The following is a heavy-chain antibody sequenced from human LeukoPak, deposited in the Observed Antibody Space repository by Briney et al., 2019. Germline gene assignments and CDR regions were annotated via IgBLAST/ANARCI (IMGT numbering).Heavy chain of an antibody. J-gene: IGHJ3*02. CDR3: ARDPRYSSSAHVFDI. CDR2: IYYSGST. Sequence: SETLSLTCTVSGGSISSYYWSWIRQPPGKGLEWIGYIYYSGSTNYNPSLKSRVTISQDTSKNQVSLKLSSVTAADTAVYYCARDPRYSSSAHVFDIWGQGIMVIVSS. CDR1: GGSISSYY. V-gene: IGHV4-59*12. D-gene: IGHD6-6*01.